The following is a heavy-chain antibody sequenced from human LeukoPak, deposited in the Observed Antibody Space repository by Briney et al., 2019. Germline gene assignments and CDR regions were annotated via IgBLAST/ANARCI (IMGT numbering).Heavy chain of an antibody. CDR3: AKVHPYYDSSGYPSYYFDY. CDR1: GFTFSSYG. CDR2: ISYDGSNK. J-gene: IGHJ4*02. Sequence: GGSLRLSCAASGFTFSSYGMHWVRQAPGKGLEWVAVISYDGSNKYYADSVKGRFTISRDNSKNTLYLQMNSLRAEDTAVYYCAKVHPYYDSSGYPSYYFDYWGQGTLVTVSS. V-gene: IGHV3-30*18. D-gene: IGHD3-22*01.